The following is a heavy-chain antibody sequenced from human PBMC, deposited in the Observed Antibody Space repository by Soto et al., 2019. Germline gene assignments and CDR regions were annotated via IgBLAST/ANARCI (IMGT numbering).Heavy chain of an antibody. Sequence: PSETLSLTCTVSGGSISSGDYYWSWIRQPPGKGLEWIGYIYYSGSTYYNPSLKSRVTISVDTSKNQFSLKLSSVTAADTAVYYCARGGSSIQLWPYYYYYGMGVWGQGTTVTVSS. D-gene: IGHD5-18*01. V-gene: IGHV4-30-4*01. CDR3: ARGGSSIQLWPYYYYYGMGV. CDR2: IYYSGST. J-gene: IGHJ6*02. CDR1: GGSISSGDYY.